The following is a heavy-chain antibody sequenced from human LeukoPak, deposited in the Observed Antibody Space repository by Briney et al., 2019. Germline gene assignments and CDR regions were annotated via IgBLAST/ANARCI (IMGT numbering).Heavy chain of an antibody. CDR2: ISGSGSST. CDR1: GFTFSNYA. V-gene: IGHV3-23*01. J-gene: IGHJ5*02. D-gene: IGHD5-18*01. Sequence: PGGSLRLSCAASGFTFSNYAMIWVRQAPGKGLEWVSAISGSGSSTYFADSVKGRFTISRDSSANTLYLQMNSLRAEDTAVYYCARGASYGNWFDPWGQGTLVTVSS. CDR3: ARGASYGNWFDP.